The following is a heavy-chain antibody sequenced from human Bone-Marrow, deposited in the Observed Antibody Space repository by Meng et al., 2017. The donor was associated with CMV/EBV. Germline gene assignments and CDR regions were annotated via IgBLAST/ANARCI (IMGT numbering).Heavy chain of an antibody. J-gene: IGHJ4*02. V-gene: IGHV1-2*02. D-gene: IGHD6-19*01. CDR1: GYTVTDYY. CDR3: ARSSGWSRFDY. CDR2: INPNDDK. Sequence: QGQLVHAGAKLKTPGASVKFSCKSSGYTVTDYYRPWVRQAPGQWLEWMGWINPNDDKNYAQNFQGRVTMTRDMSINTVYMELSRLTSDDTAVYYCARSSGWSRFDYWGLGTLVTVSS.